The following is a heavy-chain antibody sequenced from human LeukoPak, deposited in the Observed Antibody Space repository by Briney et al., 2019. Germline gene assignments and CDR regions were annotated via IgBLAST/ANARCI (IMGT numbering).Heavy chain of an antibody. J-gene: IGHJ2*01. CDR3: ARDRYSGSGSYSPPYFDL. D-gene: IGHD3-10*01. CDR2: IRTTSTYI. Sequence: GRSLRLSCAASGFTFSSYNMNWVRQAPGKGLEWVSSIRTTSTYIYYADSVKGRFTISRDNAKNSLYLQMNSLRADDTAVYYCARDRYSGSGSYSPPYFDLWGRGTLVTVSS. CDR1: GFTFSSYN. V-gene: IGHV3-21*01.